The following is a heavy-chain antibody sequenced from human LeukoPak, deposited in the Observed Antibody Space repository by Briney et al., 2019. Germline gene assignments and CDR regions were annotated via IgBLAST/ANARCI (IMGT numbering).Heavy chain of an antibody. CDR3: ARDSALAQAVMFDY. D-gene: IGHD6-19*01. J-gene: IGHJ4*02. CDR2: IDHSGST. V-gene: IGHV4-38-2*02. CDR1: GYFISSGYY. Sequence: SEPLSLMCSVSGYFISSGYYWGWIRQPPGKGLEWIGSIDHSGSTYYNPCLKSLVTISVVTSKNQFSLKLRSVTAADTAVYYCARDSALAQAVMFDYWGQGTLVTVSS.